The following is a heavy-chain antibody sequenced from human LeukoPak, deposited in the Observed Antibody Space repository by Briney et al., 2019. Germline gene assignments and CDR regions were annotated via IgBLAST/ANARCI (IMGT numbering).Heavy chain of an antibody. D-gene: IGHD6-19*01. Sequence: ASVKVSCKASGYTFTGYYMHWVRQAPGQGLEWMGRINPNSGGTNYAQKFQGRVTMTRATSISTAYMELRRLRSDDTAVYYCARGGVGLAVAGLFDYWGQGTLVTVSS. J-gene: IGHJ4*02. CDR1: GYTFTGYY. CDR3: ARGGVGLAVAGLFDY. V-gene: IGHV1-2*06. CDR2: INPNSGGT.